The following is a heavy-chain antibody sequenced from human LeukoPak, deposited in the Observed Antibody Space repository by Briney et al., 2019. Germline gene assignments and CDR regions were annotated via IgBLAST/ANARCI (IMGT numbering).Heavy chain of an antibody. CDR3: ARQSSGRYSGPFDY. D-gene: IGHD1-26*01. V-gene: IGHV3-23*01. CDR2: ISGSGGST. Sequence: GGSLRLSCAASGFTFSSYGMSWVRQAPGKGLEWVSAISGSGGSTYYADSVKGRFTISRDNSKNTLYLQMNSLRAEDTAVYYCARQSSGRYSGPFDYWGLGTLVTVSS. J-gene: IGHJ4*02. CDR1: GFTFSSYG.